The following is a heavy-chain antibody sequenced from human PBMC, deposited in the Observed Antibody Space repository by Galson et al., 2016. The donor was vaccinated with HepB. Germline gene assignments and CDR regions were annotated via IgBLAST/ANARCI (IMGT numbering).Heavy chain of an antibody. CDR3: AHRPGLGSQCFDY. V-gene: IGHV2-5*02. CDR1: GFSLTTSDLG. Sequence: PALVKPTQTLKLTCTFSGFSLTTSDLGVGWIRQPPTKALEWLALIYWDDNKRYSPSLQSRLTITKDTSTNRVVLTMTNMDPVDTATYYCAHRPGLGSQCFDYWGQGTLVTVSS. J-gene: IGHJ4*02. D-gene: IGHD3-10*01. CDR2: IYWDDNK.